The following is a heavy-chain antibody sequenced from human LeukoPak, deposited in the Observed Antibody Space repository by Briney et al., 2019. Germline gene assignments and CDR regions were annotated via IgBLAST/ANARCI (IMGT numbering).Heavy chain of an antibody. CDR2: INHSGST. CDR1: GGSFSGYY. J-gene: IGHJ4*02. D-gene: IGHD2-2*01. V-gene: IGHV4-34*01. Sequence: PSETLSLTCAVYGGSFSGYYWSWIRQPPGKGLEWIGEINHSGSTNYNPSLKSRVTISVDTSKNQFSLKLSSVTAADTAVYYCARGGGYCTSNSCYGLDYWGQGTLVTVSS. CDR3: ARGGGYCTSNSCYGLDY.